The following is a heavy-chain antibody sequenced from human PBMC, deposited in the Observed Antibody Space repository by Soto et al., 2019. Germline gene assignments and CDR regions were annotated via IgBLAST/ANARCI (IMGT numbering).Heavy chain of an antibody. Sequence: GGSLRLSCAASGFTFSSYWMTWVRQAPGKGLEWVANIKEDGSEKYYVDSVKGRFTISRDNAKNSLYLQMNSLRDEDTAIYYCAVAYGLDVWGQGTTVTVSS. D-gene: IGHD2-21*01. CDR2: IKEDGSEK. CDR1: GFTFSSYW. V-gene: IGHV3-7*01. CDR3: AVAYGLDV. J-gene: IGHJ6*02.